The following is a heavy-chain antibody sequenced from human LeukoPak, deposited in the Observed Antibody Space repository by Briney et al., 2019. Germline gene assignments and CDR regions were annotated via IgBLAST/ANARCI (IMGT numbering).Heavy chain of an antibody. CDR2: IDPSDSYT. V-gene: IGHV5-10-1*01. CDR1: GYSFTSYW. CDR3: ARHFVSRAGRLMDY. J-gene: IGHJ4*02. D-gene: IGHD1-26*01. Sequence: GESLKMSCKGSGYSFTSYWIGWVRQMPGKGLEWMGRIDPSDSYTNYSPSFQGHVTISADKSISTAYLQWSSLKASDTAMYYCARHFVSRAGRLMDYWGQGTLVTVSS.